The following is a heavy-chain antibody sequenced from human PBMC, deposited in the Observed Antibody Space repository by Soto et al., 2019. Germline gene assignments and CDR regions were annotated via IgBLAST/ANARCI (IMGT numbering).Heavy chain of an antibody. CDR3: ARDARYENWFAP. D-gene: IGHD2-2*01. CDR1: GFTFSSYA. V-gene: IGHV3-30-3*01. J-gene: IGHJ5*02. Sequence: GGSLRLSCAASGFTFSSYAMHWVRQAPGKGLEWVAVISYDGSNKYYADSVKGRFTISRDNSKNTLYLQMNSLRAEDTAVYYCARDARYENWFAPWGQGTLVTVSS. CDR2: ISYDGSNK.